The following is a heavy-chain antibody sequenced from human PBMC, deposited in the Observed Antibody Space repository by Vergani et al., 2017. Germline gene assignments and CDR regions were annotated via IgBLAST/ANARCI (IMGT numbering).Heavy chain of an antibody. CDR1: GGSFTSYH. Sequence: QVQLQQWGGGLLKPSETLSLTCVVNGGSFTSYHCTWIRQPPGEGLEWVGDIDHTGRPDYNPSLNSRLTMSVDKSRNQFSLTLNSVTATDTAIYFCARVNTETNGHLYYCYYMDVWGQGTAVTVS. V-gene: IGHV4-34*01. CDR3: ARVNTETNGHLYYCYYMDV. CDR2: IDHTGRP. D-gene: IGHD4-11*01. J-gene: IGHJ6*03.